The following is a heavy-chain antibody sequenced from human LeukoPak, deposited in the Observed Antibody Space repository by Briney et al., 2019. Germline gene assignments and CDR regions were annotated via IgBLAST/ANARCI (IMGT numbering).Heavy chain of an antibody. D-gene: IGHD1-26*01. V-gene: IGHV1-18*01. CDR1: GYTFTNYG. Sequence: ASVRVSCKASGYTFTNYGISWVRQAPGQGLEWMAWISTYNGNTNYAQKFQGRVTMTRDTSTSTVYMELSSLRSEDTAVYYCARESIVGATTKDYWGQGTLVTVSS. CDR3: ARESIVGATTKDY. J-gene: IGHJ4*02. CDR2: ISTYNGNT.